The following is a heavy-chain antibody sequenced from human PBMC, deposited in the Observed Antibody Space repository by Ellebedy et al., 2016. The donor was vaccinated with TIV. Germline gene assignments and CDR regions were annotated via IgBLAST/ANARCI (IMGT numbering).Heavy chain of an antibody. CDR1: GGSISSSSYY. D-gene: IGHD6-13*01. J-gene: IGHJ4*02. V-gene: IGHV4-39*01. CDR2: IYYSGRT. CDR3: ARHSGTSTWYVYYFDY. Sequence: SETLSLTCTVSGGSISSSSYYWGWIRQPPGKGLEWIGSIYYSGRTYYNPSLKSRVTISVDTSKNQFSLKLFSVTAADTAVYYCARHSGTSTWYVYYFDYWGQGTLVTASS.